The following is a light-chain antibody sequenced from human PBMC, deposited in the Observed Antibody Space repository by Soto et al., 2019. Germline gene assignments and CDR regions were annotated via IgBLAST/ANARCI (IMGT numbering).Light chain of an antibody. J-gene: IGKJ4*01. V-gene: IGKV3-20*01. CDR3: HQNGIFP. CDR1: QSVSGY. Sequence: EDVLIQSPVTLSLSLGERATLSCRASQSVSGYLAWYQQIPGQALRLLIAAVSPRGIAIRFRGTGCGTGTAFSISIIRLEPVDVALYYQHQNGIFPFGGGTKVDIK. CDR2: AVS.